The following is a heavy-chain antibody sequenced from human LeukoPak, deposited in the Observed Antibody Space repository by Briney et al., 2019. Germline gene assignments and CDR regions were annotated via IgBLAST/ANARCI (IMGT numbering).Heavy chain of an antibody. CDR1: GGTFSSYA. D-gene: IGHD3-3*01. J-gene: IGHJ3*02. V-gene: IGHV1-69*05. Sequence: ASVKVSCKASGGTFSSYAISWVRQAPGQGLEWMGGIIPIFGTANYAQKFQGRFTITTDESTSTAYMELSSLRSEDTAVYYCARGNIGYYDFWSGYPHHDAFDIWGQGTMVTVSS. CDR2: IIPIFGTA. CDR3: ARGNIGYYDFWSGYPHHDAFDI.